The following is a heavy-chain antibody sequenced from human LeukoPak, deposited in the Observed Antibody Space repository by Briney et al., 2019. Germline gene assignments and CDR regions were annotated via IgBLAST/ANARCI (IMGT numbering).Heavy chain of an antibody. V-gene: IGHV4-59*01. J-gene: IGHJ4*02. CDR3: ARAGYDILTGYPPWYFDY. CDR2: IYYSGST. D-gene: IGHD3-9*01. Sequence: PSKTLSLTCTVSGGSISSYYWSWIRQPPGKGLEWIGYIYYSGSTNYNPSLKSRVTISVDTSKNQFSLKLSSVTAADTAVYYCARAGYDILTGYPPWYFDYWGQGTLVTVSS. CDR1: GGSISSYY.